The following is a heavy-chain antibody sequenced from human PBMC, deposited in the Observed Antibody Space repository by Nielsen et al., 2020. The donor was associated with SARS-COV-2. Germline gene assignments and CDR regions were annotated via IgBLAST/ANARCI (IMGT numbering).Heavy chain of an antibody. CDR3: ARDSSGVGWFDP. J-gene: IGHJ5*02. CDR1: GSSISSYY. V-gene: IGHV4-59*13. D-gene: IGHD3-10*01. CDR2: IYYSGST. Sequence: SETLSLTCTVSGSSISSYYWSWIRQPPGKGLEWIGYIYYSGSTNYNPSLKSRVTISVDTSKNQFSLKLSSVTAADTAVYYCARDSSGVGWFDPWGQGTLVTVSS.